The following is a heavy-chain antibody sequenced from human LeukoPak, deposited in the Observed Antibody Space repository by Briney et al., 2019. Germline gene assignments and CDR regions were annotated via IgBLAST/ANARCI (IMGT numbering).Heavy chain of an antibody. J-gene: IGHJ4*02. Sequence: PLQTLSLTCAISGDSVSSNSAAWNWIRQSPSRGLEWLGRTYYRSKWYNDYAVSVKSRIAINPDTSKNQFSLQLNSVTPEDTAVYYCARVSGSGWYSGVDYWGQGTLVTVSS. CDR2: TYYRSKWYN. CDR1: GDSVSSNSAA. V-gene: IGHV6-1*01. CDR3: ARVSGSGWYSGVDY. D-gene: IGHD6-19*01.